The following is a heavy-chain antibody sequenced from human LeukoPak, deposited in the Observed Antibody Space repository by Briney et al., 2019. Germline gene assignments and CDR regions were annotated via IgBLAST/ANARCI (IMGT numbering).Heavy chain of an antibody. Sequence: PSETLSLTCTVSGGSIGSGRYYWAWIRQPPGKGLEWIGSIYNSWSTSYNPSLKSRVAMSVDTSKNQFSLRLSSVTAAETAVYYCARNITSLIPAGYFDYWGPGTLVAVSS. J-gene: IGHJ4*02. V-gene: IGHV4-39*01. CDR3: ARNITSLIPAGYFDY. CDR1: GGSIGSGRYY. CDR2: IYNSWST. D-gene: IGHD2-2*01.